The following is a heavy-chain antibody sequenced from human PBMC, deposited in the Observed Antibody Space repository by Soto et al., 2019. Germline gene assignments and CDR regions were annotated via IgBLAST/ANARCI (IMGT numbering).Heavy chain of an antibody. CDR1: GYGLTNYW. D-gene: IGHD7-27*01. CDR2: IYPGDSDT. CDR3: TTSATGDYYYYAMDV. V-gene: IGHV5-51*01. J-gene: IGHJ6*02. Sequence: GESLKISCKGSGYGLTNYWIGWVRQMPGKGLEWMGIIYPGDSDTRYSPSFQGQVTISADKSISTAYLQWSSLKASDTAMYYCTTSATGDYYYYAMDVWGQGTTVTVSS.